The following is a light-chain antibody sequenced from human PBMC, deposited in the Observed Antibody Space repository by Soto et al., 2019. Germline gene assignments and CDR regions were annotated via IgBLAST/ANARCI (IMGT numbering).Light chain of an antibody. CDR1: QSLVYSDGKTY. V-gene: IGKV2-30*01. CDR3: MQYTHWPWT. CDR2: TVS. Sequence: DVVMTQSPLSLPVTLGQPASISCRSSQSLVYSDGKTYLHWFQQRPGQSPRRLTHTVSIRDSGVPDRFSRSGSGSDFILQISRVAPEDVGLYYCMQYTHWPWTFAQGTKV. J-gene: IGKJ1*01.